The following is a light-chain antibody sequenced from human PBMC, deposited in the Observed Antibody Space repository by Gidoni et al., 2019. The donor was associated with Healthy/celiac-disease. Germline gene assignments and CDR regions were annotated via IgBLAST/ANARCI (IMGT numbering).Light chain of an antibody. Sequence: EIVLTQSPGTLSLSPGERATLSCRASQSVTNNYLAWYQQKPGQTPTRVIYDASNRATGIPDRFSGSGYGQDFTITSSRLEPEDFAVYYCQQYGSSPYTFGQGSKLEIK. CDR3: QQYGSSPYT. CDR2: DAS. CDR1: QSVTNNY. V-gene: IGKV3-20*01. J-gene: IGKJ2*01.